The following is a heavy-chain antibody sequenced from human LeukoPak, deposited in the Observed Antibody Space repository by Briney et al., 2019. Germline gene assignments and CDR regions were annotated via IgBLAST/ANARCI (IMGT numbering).Heavy chain of an antibody. Sequence: SVNVSCKASGGTFSSYAISWVRQAPGQGLEWMGRIIPILGIANYAQKFQGRVTITADKSTSTAYMELSSLRSEDTAVYYCARDQGITMVRGVIKSFFDYWGQGTLVTVSS. CDR3: ARDQGITMVRGVIKSFFDY. J-gene: IGHJ4*02. CDR1: GGTFSSYA. D-gene: IGHD3-10*01. CDR2: IIPILGIA. V-gene: IGHV1-69*04.